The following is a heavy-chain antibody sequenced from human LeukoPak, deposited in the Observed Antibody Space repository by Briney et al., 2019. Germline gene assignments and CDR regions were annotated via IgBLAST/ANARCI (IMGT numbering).Heavy chain of an antibody. D-gene: IGHD1-1*01. CDR1: GFTFSSYG. CDR3: AKDYKWSFDV. J-gene: IGHJ2*01. Sequence: GGSLRLSCAASGFTFSSYGMHWVRQAPGKGLEWVAVISYDGSNKYYADSVRGRFTISRDNSKNTLYLQMNSLTAEDTAVFYCAKDYKWSFDVWGRGTLVTVSS. V-gene: IGHV3-30*18. CDR2: ISYDGSNK.